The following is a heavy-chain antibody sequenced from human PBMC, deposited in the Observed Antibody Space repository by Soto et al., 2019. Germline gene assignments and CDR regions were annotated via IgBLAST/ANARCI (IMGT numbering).Heavy chain of an antibody. CDR3: AKDGPYDTTLGAFDI. Sequence: QVQLVESGGGVVQPGRSLRLSCAASGFTFSSYDMHWVRQAPGKGLEWVAVISYDGCNKYYADSVKGRFTISRDNSKNTLYLQMNSLRAEDTAVYYCAKDGPYDTTLGAFDIWGQGTMVTVSS. J-gene: IGHJ3*02. V-gene: IGHV3-30*18. CDR2: ISYDGCNK. D-gene: IGHD3-22*01. CDR1: GFTFSSYD.